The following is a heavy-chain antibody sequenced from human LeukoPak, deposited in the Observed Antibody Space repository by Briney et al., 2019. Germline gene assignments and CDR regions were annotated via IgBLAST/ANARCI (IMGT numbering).Heavy chain of an antibody. CDR1: GFSVSNNY. CDR3: ARDDGRSGCAH. Sequence: PGGSLRLSCAGSGFSVSNNYMSWVRQAPGKGLEWVSGISGGGTAHYADPVMGRFTVSRDNSKNTLHLQMNSLRAEDTAVYYCARDDGRSGCAHWGQGTLVTVSS. CDR2: ISGGGTA. J-gene: IGHJ4*02. V-gene: IGHV3-53*01. D-gene: IGHD3-3*01.